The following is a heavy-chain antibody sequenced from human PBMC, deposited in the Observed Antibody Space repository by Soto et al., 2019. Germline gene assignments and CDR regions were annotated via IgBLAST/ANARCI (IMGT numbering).Heavy chain of an antibody. CDR3: ARESPPAYCSSTSCHTPIYYYYGMDV. V-gene: IGHV3-30-3*01. D-gene: IGHD2-2*02. J-gene: IGHJ6*02. Sequence: PGGSLRLSCAASGFTFSSYAMRWVRQAPGKGLEWVAVISYDGSNKYYADSVKGRFTISRDNSKNTLYLQMNSLRAEDTAVYYCARESPPAYCSSTSCHTPIYYYYGMDVWGQGTTVTVSS. CDR1: GFTFSSYA. CDR2: ISYDGSNK.